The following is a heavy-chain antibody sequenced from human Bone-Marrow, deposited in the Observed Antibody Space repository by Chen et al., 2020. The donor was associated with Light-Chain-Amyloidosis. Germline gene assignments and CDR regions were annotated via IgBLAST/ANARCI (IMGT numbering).Heavy chain of an antibody. CDR3: ANLDRSPTFDPTVTTDY. CDR1: GGSFSDYY. CDR2: INRSGST. D-gene: IGHD4-4*01. J-gene: IGHJ4*02. V-gene: IGHV4-34*02. Sequence: QVQLQQWGAGLLKPSETLSLTCAVYGGSFSDYYWTWIRQSPGKGLEWIGEINRSGSTNYTPSLRRRVTTSIDTSKKQFSLRLRSATAADTAVYYYANLDRSPTFDPTVTTDYWGQGTLVTVSS.